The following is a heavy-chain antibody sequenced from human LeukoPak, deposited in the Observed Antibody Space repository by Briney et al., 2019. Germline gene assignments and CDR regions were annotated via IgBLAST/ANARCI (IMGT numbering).Heavy chain of an antibody. CDR3: AREIFGSGNYPDF. CDR1: GFSFETYA. V-gene: IGHV3-33*01. CDR2: IWHDGSHK. D-gene: IGHD3-10*01. J-gene: IGHJ4*02. Sequence: GGSLKLSCAASGFSFETYAMHWVRQAPGQGLEWVALIWHDGSHKFYSNSVRGQFTISRDNSKNTVYLQMNNLRPDDTAVYYCAREIFGSGNYPDFWGQGTLVTVSS.